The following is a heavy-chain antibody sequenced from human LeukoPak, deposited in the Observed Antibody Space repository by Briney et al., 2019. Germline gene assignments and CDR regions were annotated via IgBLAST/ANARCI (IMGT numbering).Heavy chain of an antibody. D-gene: IGHD6-25*01. CDR1: GYTFTSYD. CDR3: ARFPTYSSGLGD. J-gene: IGHJ4*02. Sequence: GASVKVSCKASGYTFTSYDINWVRQATGQGLEWMGWMNPNSGNTGYAQKFQGRVTMTRNTSISTAYMELSSLRSEDTAVYYCARFPTYSSGLGDWGQGTLVTVSS. CDR2: MNPNSGNT. V-gene: IGHV1-8*01.